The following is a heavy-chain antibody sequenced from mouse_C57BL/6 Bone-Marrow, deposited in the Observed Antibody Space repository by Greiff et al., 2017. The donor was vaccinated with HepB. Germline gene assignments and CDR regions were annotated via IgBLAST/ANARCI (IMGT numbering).Heavy chain of an antibody. V-gene: IGHV3-6*01. CDR1: GYSITSGYY. Sequence: EVQLQQSGPGLVKPSQSLSLTCSVTGYSITSGYYWNWIRQFPGNKLEWMGYISYDGSNNYNPSLKNRISITRDTSKNQFFLKLNSVTTEDTATYYCARGTTVVAPYAMDYWGQGTSVTVSS. D-gene: IGHD1-1*01. CDR3: ARGTTVVAPYAMDY. J-gene: IGHJ4*01. CDR2: ISYDGSN.